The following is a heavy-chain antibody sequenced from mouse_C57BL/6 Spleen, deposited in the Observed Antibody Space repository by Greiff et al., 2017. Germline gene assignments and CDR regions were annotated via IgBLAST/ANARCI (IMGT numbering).Heavy chain of an antibody. CDR1: GYTFTSYW. CDR2: IYPSDSET. CDR3: ARLGLLREYYCDY. J-gene: IGHJ2*01. D-gene: IGHD1-1*01. Sequence: QVQLQQPGAELVRPGSSVKLSCKASGYTFTSYWMDWVKQRPGQGLEWIGNIYPSDSETHYNQKFKDKATLTVDKSSSTAYMQLSSLTSEDSAVYYCARLGLLREYYCDYWGQGTTLTVSS. V-gene: IGHV1-61*01.